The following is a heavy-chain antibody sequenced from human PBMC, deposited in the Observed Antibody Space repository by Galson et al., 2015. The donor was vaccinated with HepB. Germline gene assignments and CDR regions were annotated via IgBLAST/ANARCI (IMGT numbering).Heavy chain of an antibody. CDR2: ISSSRTTI. CDR3: ARLTTMTAINWFDP. V-gene: IGHV3-48*04. Sequence: SLRLSCAASGFTFSRFGVNWVRQAPGKGLEWVSYISSSRTTIYYADSVKGRFTISRDNAKNSLYLQMNSLRAEDTAVYYCARLTTMTAINWFDPWGQGTLVTVSS. D-gene: IGHD4-17*01. CDR1: GFTFSRFG. J-gene: IGHJ5*02.